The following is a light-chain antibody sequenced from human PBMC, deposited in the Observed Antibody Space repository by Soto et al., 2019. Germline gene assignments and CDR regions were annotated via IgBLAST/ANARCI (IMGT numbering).Light chain of an antibody. CDR3: QHNSISFT. J-gene: IGKJ4*01. V-gene: IGKV3-20*01. Sequence: DILLTQSPSSLSLSPGDRATISCRASQSVSSSYLAWYQQIPGQAPVLLIYGASSRAAGIPDRFSGSGSGTDFTLTISILEADYVAVYYCQHNSISFTFGAGTKVDIK. CDR2: GAS. CDR1: QSVSSSY.